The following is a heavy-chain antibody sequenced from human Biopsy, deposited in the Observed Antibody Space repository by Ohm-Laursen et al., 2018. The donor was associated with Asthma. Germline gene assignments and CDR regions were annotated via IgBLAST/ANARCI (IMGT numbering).Heavy chain of an antibody. CDR2: IHYSGST. CDR3: AGFCSGGNCPDH. V-gene: IGHV4-59*07. CDR1: GVSIRSYY. J-gene: IGHJ4*02. D-gene: IGHD2-15*01. Sequence: SDTLSLTCTVSGVSIRSYYWTWIRQPPGKGLEWIGNIHYSGSTYSNPSLKSRVTISVVTSKKQISLRLSSVIAADTAVYYCAGFCSGGNCPDHWGQGTLVTVPS.